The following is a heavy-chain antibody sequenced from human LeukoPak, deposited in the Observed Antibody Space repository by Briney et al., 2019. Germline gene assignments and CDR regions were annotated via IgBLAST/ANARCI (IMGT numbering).Heavy chain of an antibody. V-gene: IGHV5-51*01. D-gene: IGHD7-27*01. CDR2: IYPGDSDT. CDR1: GYTFTNYW. CDR3: ARRPGAYINWFDP. J-gene: IGHJ5*02. Sequence: GESLKISCKGSGYTFTNYWIGWVRQMPGKGLEWMGIIYPGDSDTRYSPSFQGQVTISADKSISTAYLQWRSLRASDTAMYYCARRPGAYINWFDPWGQGTLVTVSS.